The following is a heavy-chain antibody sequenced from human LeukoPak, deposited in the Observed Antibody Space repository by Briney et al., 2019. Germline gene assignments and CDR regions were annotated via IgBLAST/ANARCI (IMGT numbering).Heavy chain of an antibody. J-gene: IGHJ4*02. V-gene: IGHV4-4*07. CDR3: ARTSARGAQFDY. CDR2: IYASGST. Sequence: SETLSLTCAVSGGSISNYYWSWIRQPAGMGLEWIGRIYASGSTNYNPSLKSRVTMSVDTSNNQFSLNLSSVTAADTAVYYCARTSARGAQFDYWGQGTLVTVSS. D-gene: IGHD3-10*01. CDR1: GGSISNYY.